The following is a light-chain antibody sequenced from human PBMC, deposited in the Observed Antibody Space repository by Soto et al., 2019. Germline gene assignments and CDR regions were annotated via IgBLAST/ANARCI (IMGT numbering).Light chain of an antibody. Sequence: DIVMTQSPDSLAVSLGERATINCKSSQSVLYSSNNKNYLAWYQQKPGQPPKLLISWASTRESGVPDRFSGSGSGTDFTLTISSLQAEDVALYYCLQYYRTPRTFGQRTKVEIK. CDR3: LQYYRTPRT. CDR1: QSVLYSSNNKNY. CDR2: WAS. J-gene: IGKJ1*01. V-gene: IGKV4-1*01.